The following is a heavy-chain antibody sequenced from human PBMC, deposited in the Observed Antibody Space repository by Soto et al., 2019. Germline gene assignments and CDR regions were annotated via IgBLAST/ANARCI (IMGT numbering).Heavy chain of an antibody. Sequence: SETLSLTCTVSGGSISSYYWSWIRQPPGKGLEWIGYIYYSGSTNYNPSLKSRVTISVDTSKNQFSLKLSSVTAADTAVYYCARARRYSSSCATGGPCYYFDYWGQGTLVTVSS. CDR1: GGSISSYY. D-gene: IGHD6-13*01. V-gene: IGHV4-59*01. CDR2: IYYSGST. J-gene: IGHJ4*02. CDR3: ARARRYSSSCATGGPCYYFDY.